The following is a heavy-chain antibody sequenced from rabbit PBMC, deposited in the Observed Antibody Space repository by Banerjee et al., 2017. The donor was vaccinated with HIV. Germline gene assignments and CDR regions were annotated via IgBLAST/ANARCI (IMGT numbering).Heavy chain of an antibody. CDR3: ARDYLDHGYNL. D-gene: IGHD7-1*01. CDR2: IYTGDDST. CDR1: GFSFSSSYY. V-gene: IGHV1S40*01. J-gene: IGHJ4*01. Sequence: QSLEESGGDLVKPGASLTLTCTASGFSFSSSYYMCWVRQAPGKGLEWIGCIYTGDDSTYYASWAKGRFTISKTSSTTVTLQRTSLTAADTATYFCARDYLDHGYNLWGQGTLVTVS.